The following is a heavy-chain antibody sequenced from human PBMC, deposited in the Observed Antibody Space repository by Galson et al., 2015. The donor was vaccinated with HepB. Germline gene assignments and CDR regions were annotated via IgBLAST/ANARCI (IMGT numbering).Heavy chain of an antibody. Sequence: SVKVSCKASGYTFTSYGISWVRQAPGQGLEWMGWISAYNGNTNYAQKLQGRVTMTTDTSTSTAYMELRSLRSDDTAVYYCARDGSHSTVTERIDYWGQGTLVTVSS. D-gene: IGHD4-17*01. J-gene: IGHJ4*02. CDR3: ARDGSHSTVTERIDY. CDR2: ISAYNGNT. CDR1: GYTFTSYG. V-gene: IGHV1-18*01.